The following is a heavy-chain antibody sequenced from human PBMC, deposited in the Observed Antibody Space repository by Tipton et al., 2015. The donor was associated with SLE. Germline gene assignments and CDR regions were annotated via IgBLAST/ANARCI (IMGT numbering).Heavy chain of an antibody. Sequence: GLVKPSQTLSLTCALSGDSVSSNSAAWNWIRQSPSRGLEWLGRTYYRSKWYSDYALSVKSRIAIKPDTSKNQFSLQLNSVTPDDTAVYYCVRAYLVGLNYFFYLDVWGKGTTVTVSS. CDR1: GDSVSSNSAA. V-gene: IGHV6-1*01. J-gene: IGHJ6*03. CDR2: TYYRSKWYS. D-gene: IGHD6-6*01. CDR3: VRAYLVGLNYFFYLDV.